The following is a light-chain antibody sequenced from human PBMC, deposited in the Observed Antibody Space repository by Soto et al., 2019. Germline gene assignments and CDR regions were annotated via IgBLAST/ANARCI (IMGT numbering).Light chain of an antibody. CDR2: GAS. CDR3: QQRSNWPIT. Sequence: EIVLTQSPCTLSLSPGERATLSCRASQSVSSYLAWYQQKPGQAPRLLIYGASNRATGIPDRFSGSGSGTDFTLTIISLEPEDFAVYYCQQRSNWPITFGQGTRLEIK. J-gene: IGKJ5*01. CDR1: QSVSSY. V-gene: IGKV3-11*01.